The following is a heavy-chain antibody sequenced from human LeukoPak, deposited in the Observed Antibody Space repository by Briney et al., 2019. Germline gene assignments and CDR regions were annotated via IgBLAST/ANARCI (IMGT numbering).Heavy chain of an antibody. Sequence: SETLSLTCTVSGGSISSYYWSWIRQPPGKGLEWSGYIYYSGSTNYNPSLKSRVTISVDTSKNQFSLKLSSVTAADTAVYYCARLRNYYDSSGYYRAFDIWGQGAMVTVSS. V-gene: IGHV4-59*08. CDR3: ARLRNYYDSSGYYRAFDI. CDR1: GGSISSYY. D-gene: IGHD3-22*01. CDR2: IYYSGST. J-gene: IGHJ3*02.